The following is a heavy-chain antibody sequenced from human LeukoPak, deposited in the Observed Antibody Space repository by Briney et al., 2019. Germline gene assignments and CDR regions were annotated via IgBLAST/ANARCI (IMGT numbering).Heavy chain of an antibody. D-gene: IGHD3-16*01. V-gene: IGHV3-7*01. CDR1: GFSFSGYW. J-gene: IGHJ4*02. CDR2: IKEDGSEK. CDR3: ARGGGFFDY. Sequence: PGGSLRLSCAASGFSFSGYWMTWVRQAPGKGLEWVANIKEDGSEKYYADFVKGRFTISRDNAKNSLYLQMNSLGAEDTAVYYCARGGGFFDYWGQGTLVTVSS.